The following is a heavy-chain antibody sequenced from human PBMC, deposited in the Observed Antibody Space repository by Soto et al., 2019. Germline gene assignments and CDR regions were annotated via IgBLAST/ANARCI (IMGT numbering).Heavy chain of an antibody. CDR1: GGSISSGDYY. Sequence: SETLSLTCTVSGGSISSGDYYWSWIRQPPGKGLEWIGYIYYSGSTYYNPSLKSRVTISVDTSKNQFSLKLSSVTAADTAVYYWPGVLNARFYYGWVYNYGMDVGGKGTTVPVP. D-gene: IGHD3-10*01. CDR2: IYYSGST. CDR3: PGVLNARFYYGWVYNYGMDV. V-gene: IGHV4-30-4*01. J-gene: IGHJ6*04.